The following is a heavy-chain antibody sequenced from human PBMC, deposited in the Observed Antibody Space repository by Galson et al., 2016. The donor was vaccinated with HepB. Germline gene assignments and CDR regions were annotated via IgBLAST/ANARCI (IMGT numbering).Heavy chain of an antibody. CDR1: GYLFTSYG. D-gene: IGHD3-10*01. V-gene: IGHV1-3*01. J-gene: IGHJ6*02. Sequence: SVKVSCKASGYLFTSYGIHWVRQAPGQRLEWMGWINGGNGNTKYSQRLQGRITIARDTSATTAYMELSSLRSEDTAVYYCARSWGSGSLNYYYYAMDVWGLGTKVTVSS. CDR2: INGGNGNT. CDR3: ARSWGSGSLNYYYYAMDV.